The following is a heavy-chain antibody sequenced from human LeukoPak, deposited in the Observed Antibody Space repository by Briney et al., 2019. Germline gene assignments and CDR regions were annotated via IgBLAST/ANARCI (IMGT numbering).Heavy chain of an antibody. CDR2: ISGDGGST. D-gene: IGHD6-19*01. CDR1: GFTFDDYA. V-gene: IGHV3-43*02. J-gene: IGHJ3*02. CDR3: AKGDPVSGWILDAFDI. Sequence: PGGSLRLSCAASGFTFDDYAMHWVRQAPGKGLEWVSLISGDGGSTYYADSVKGRFTISRDNSNNSLYLQMNSLRTEDTALYYCAKGDPVSGWILDAFDICGQGKMVTVSS.